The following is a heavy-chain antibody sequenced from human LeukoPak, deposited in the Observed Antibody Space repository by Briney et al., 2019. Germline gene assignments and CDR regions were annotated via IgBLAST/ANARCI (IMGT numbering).Heavy chain of an antibody. Sequence: PGGSLRLSCAASGFTFSNYWMHWVRQAPGKGLVWVSRINSDGSSTSYADSVKGRFTISRDNAKNTPYLQMNTLRADDTAVYYCARGRSTTGTSLTDYWGQGTVVTVSS. D-gene: IGHD1-1*01. CDR3: ARGRSTTGTSLTDY. CDR1: GFTFSNYW. V-gene: IGHV3-74*01. CDR2: INSDGSST. J-gene: IGHJ4*02.